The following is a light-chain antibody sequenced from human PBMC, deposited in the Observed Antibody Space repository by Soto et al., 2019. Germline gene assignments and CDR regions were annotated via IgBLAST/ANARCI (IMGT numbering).Light chain of an antibody. V-gene: IGKV3-20*01. J-gene: IGKJ1*01. CDR2: GAS. CDR1: QSVSSSY. Sequence: EIGLSQSPATLSLSPGERATLSCRASQSVSSSYLAWYQQKPGQAPRLLIYGASSRATGIPDRFSGSGSGTDFTLTISRLEPEDFAVYYCQQYGSSGTFGQGTKVAIK. CDR3: QQYGSSGT.